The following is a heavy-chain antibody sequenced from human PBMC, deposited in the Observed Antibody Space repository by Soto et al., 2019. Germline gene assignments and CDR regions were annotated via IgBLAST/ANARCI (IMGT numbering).Heavy chain of an antibody. CDR1: GFTFSSYG. D-gene: IGHD4-17*01. CDR2: ISYDGSNK. Sequence: PGGSLRLSCAASGFTFSSYGMHWVRQAPGKGLEWVAVISYDGSNKYYADSVKGRFTISRDNSKNTLYLQMNSLRAEDTAVYYCAKDRTVTTYAPYYYYGMDVWGQGTTVTVSS. CDR3: AKDRTVTTYAPYYYYGMDV. V-gene: IGHV3-30*18. J-gene: IGHJ6*02.